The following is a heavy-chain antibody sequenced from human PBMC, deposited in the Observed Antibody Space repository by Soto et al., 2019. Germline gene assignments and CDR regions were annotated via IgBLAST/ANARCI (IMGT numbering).Heavy chain of an antibody. CDR3: GRAHLGSDRYILEPFDP. CDR1: GDSVSSNSAT. J-gene: IGHJ5*02. CDR2: TYYRSKWYN. V-gene: IGHV6-1*01. D-gene: IGHD1-1*01. Sequence: SQTLSLTCAISGDSVSSNSATWNWIRQSPSRGLEWLGRTYYRSKWYNDYAISVKSQITINPDTSKNQFSLQLSSVIPDDTAVYYCGRAHLGSDRYILEPFDPWGQGTQVTVSS.